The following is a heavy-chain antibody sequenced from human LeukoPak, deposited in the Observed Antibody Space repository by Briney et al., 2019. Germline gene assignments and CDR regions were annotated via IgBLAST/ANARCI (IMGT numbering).Heavy chain of an antibody. CDR3: ARVSYQEGVDY. V-gene: IGHV4-4*07. J-gene: IGHJ4*02. Sequence: SETLSLTCTVSSGSISSYYWTWLRQPAGKGLEWIGRISPSGSTNHNPSLTSRVTISVDTSKNQFSLKLNFVTAADTAVYYCARVSYQEGVDYWGQGTLVTISS. CDR2: ISPSGST. D-gene: IGHD2-2*01. CDR1: SGSISSYY.